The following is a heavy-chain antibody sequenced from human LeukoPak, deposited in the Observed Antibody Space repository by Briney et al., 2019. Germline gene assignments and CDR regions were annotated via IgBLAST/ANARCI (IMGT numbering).Heavy chain of an antibody. CDR3: ARGSGTLIFDWLLLSGGIPLDY. V-gene: IGHV1-8*01. J-gene: IGHJ4*02. Sequence: ASVKVSCKASGYTFTSYDINWVRQATGQGLEWMGWMSPNSGNTGYAQKFQGRVTMTRNTSISTAYMELSSLRSEDTAVYYCARGSGTLIFDWLLLSGGIPLDYWGQGTLVTVSS. CDR1: GYTFTSYD. D-gene: IGHD3-9*01. CDR2: MSPNSGNT.